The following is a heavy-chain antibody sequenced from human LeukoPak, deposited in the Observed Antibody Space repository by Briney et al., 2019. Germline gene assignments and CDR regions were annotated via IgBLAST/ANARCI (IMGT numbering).Heavy chain of an antibody. CDR1: GFTVSSNY. CDR3: ARAYSGSYYYYY. V-gene: IGHV3-66*01. Sequence: GGSLRLSCAASGFTVSSNYMSWVRQAPGKGLEWVSVIYSGGSTYYADSVKGRFTISRDNSKNTLYLQMNSLRAEDTAVYYCARAYSGSYYYYYWGQGTLVTVSS. J-gene: IGHJ4*02. D-gene: IGHD1-26*01. CDR2: IYSGGST.